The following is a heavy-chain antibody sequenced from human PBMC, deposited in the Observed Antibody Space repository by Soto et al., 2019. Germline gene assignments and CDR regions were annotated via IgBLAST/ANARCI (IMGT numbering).Heavy chain of an antibody. D-gene: IGHD6-19*01. CDR3: AKDATRTSGWYYFDY. J-gene: IGHJ4*02. CDR1: GFTFSMLA. CDR2: IDYTGGTT. V-gene: IGHV3-23*01. Sequence: GGSLRLSCAASGFTFSMLAMGWGRQAPGKGLEWVSVIDYTGGTTYYTDSVKGRFIISRDNSKKILYLQMNSLRTEDTAIYYCAKDATRTSGWYYFDYWGRGALVTVSX.